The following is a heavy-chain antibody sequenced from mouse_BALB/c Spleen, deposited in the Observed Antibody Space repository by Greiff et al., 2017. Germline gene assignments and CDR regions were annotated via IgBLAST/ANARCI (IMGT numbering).Heavy chain of an antibody. CDR3: ARWGYWYFDV. V-gene: IGHV1-80*01. J-gene: IGHJ1*01. Sequence: QVQLQQSGAELVRPGSSVKISCKASGYAFSSYWMNWVKQRPGQGLEWIGQIYPGDGDTNYNGKFKGKATLTADKSSSTAYMQLSSLTSEDSAVYFCARWGYWYFDVWGAGTTVTVSS. CDR1: GYAFSSYW. CDR2: IYPGDGDT.